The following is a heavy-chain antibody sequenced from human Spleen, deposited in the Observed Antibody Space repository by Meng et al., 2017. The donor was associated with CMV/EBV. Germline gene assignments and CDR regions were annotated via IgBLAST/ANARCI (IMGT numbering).Heavy chain of an antibody. J-gene: IGHJ6*02. CDR1: GYTFTGYY. CDR3: ARSSCDGDCYSSFYYGMDV. CDR2: ISASTGNT. V-gene: IGHV1-18*04. D-gene: IGHD2-21*02. Sequence: ASVKVSCKASGYTFTGYYMHWVRQAPGQGLEWMGWISASTGNTRFAQKFQGRVTMTTDTSTSTAHMELRSLRSDDTAVYYCARSSCDGDCYSSFYYGMDVWGQGTMVTVSS.